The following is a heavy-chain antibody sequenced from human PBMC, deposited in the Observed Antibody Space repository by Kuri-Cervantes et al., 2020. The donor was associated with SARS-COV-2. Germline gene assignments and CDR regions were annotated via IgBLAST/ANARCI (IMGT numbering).Heavy chain of an antibody. CDR2: IYYSGST. V-gene: IGHV4-59*01. D-gene: IGHD3-10*01. J-gene: IGHJ6*02. CDR3: ARGVYYYGSGSYGRPYYSYGVVV. CDR1: GGSFSGYS. Sequence: SETLSLTCAVDGGSFSGYSWSWIRQPPGKGLEWIGYIYYSGSTNYDPSLKSRVTISVDTSKNQFSLKLSSVTAADTAVYYCARGVYYYGSGSYGRPYYSYGVVVWGQGTMVTVSS.